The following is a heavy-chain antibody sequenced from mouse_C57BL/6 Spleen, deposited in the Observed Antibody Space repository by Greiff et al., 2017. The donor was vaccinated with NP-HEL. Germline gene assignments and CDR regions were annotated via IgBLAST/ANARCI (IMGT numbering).Heavy chain of an antibody. Sequence: VMLVESGPGLVQPSQSLSITCTVSGFSLTSYGVHWVRQSPGKGLEWLGVIWSGGSTDYKDAFISRLSISKDKSKSQIFFKKNSLQADDTAIYYCARNRGITTEAPFAYWGQGTLVTVSA. CDR2: IWSGGST. CDR1: GFSLTSYG. V-gene: IGHV2-2*01. J-gene: IGHJ3*01. CDR3: ARNRGITTEAPFAY. D-gene: IGHD1-1*01.